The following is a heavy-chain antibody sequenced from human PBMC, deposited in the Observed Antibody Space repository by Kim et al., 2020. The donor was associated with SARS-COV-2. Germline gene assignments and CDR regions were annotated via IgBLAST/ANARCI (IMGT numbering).Heavy chain of an antibody. CDR1: GYTFTTRY. Sequence: ASVKVSCKTSGYTFTTRYLHWVRQAPGHGLEWMGRINPDSGVTDYAQRFQGRVTMTRDKSISTVYMELSSLRSDDTVVYYCARGNTEIIDYWGQGTLVTVSS. V-gene: IGHV1-2*05. CDR2: INPDSGVT. J-gene: IGHJ4*02. CDR3: ARGNTEIIDY.